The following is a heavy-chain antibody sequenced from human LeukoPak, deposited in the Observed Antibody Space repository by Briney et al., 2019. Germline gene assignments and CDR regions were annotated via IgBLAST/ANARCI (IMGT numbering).Heavy chain of an antibody. Sequence: SETLSLTCTVSGGSISSGDYYWSWIRQPPGKGLEWIGYIYYSGSTYYNPSLKSRVTISVDTSKNQFSLKLSSVTAADTAVYCCASGGYKTHFDYWGQGTLVTVSS. CDR2: IYYSGST. J-gene: IGHJ4*02. CDR3: ASGGYKTHFDY. D-gene: IGHD5-24*01. CDR1: GGSISSGDYY. V-gene: IGHV4-30-4*08.